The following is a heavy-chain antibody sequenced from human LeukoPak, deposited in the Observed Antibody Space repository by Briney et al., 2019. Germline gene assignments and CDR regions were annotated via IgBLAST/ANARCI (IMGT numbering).Heavy chain of an antibody. V-gene: IGHV1-2*02. Sequence: ASVKVSCKASGYTFTGYYMHWVRQAPGQGLEWMGWINPNSGGTNYAQKFQGRVTVTRDTSISTAYMELSRLRSDDTAVYYCARASREQWLGFDYWGQGTLVTVSS. D-gene: IGHD6-19*01. J-gene: IGHJ4*02. CDR1: GYTFTGYY. CDR2: INPNSGGT. CDR3: ARASREQWLGFDY.